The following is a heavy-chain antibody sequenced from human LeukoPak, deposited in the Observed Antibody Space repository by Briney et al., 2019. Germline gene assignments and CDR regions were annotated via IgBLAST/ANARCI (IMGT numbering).Heavy chain of an antibody. J-gene: IGHJ3*02. V-gene: IGHV3-7*01. CDR1: GFTFRNCW. CDR3: ARERIYSTSWNAFET. D-gene: IGHD2-2*01. CDR2: IMQDGSEK. Sequence: PGGSLRLSXVASGFTFRNCWMSWVRQAPGKGLEWVANIMQDGSEKYYVDSVKGRFSISRDNVKSSLYLQMDSLRAEDTAVYYCARERIYSTSWNAFETWGQGTMVTVSS.